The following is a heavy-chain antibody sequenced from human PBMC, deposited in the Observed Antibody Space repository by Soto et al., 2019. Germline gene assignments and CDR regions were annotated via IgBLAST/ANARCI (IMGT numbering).Heavy chain of an antibody. Sequence: QVQLQESGPGLVKPSQPLSLPCTVSGVSLSSGGYYWTWIRQPPGKGLEWLGCISDSRTTYSNPSRESRLIIAADASKKQFTLKLSSVAAADTAVYYCAREAVDYSDQDYYGRDVWGQGTTVTVSS. CDR2: ISDSRTT. D-gene: IGHD3-16*01. CDR3: AREAVDYSDQDYYGRDV. J-gene: IGHJ6*02. CDR1: GVSLSSGGYY. V-gene: IGHV4-31*03.